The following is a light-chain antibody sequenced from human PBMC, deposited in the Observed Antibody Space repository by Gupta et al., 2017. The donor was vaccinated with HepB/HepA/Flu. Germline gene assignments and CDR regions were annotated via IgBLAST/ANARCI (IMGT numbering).Light chain of an antibody. J-gene: IGLJ3*02. Sequence: SALPQPASVSGSPAQSITISCTATSSDVGDYDYVSWYQQHPGKAHKLLIYDVTKRPAGISSRFSGSKSGNTASLTISGLQEEDAADYYCRSVSYTTLIVFGGGTKVTVL. CDR3: RSVSYTTLIV. CDR1: SSDVGDYDY. V-gene: IGLV2-14*01. CDR2: DVT.